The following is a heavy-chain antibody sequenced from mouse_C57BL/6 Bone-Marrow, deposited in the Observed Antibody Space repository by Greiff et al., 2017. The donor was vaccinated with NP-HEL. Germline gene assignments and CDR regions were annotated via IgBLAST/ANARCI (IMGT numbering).Heavy chain of an antibody. CDR3: ARHYYGSSLLYAMDY. D-gene: IGHD1-1*01. CDR2: IYPGSGST. J-gene: IGHJ4*01. V-gene: IGHV1-55*01. CDR1: GYTFTSYW. Sequence: VQLQQPGAELVKPGASVKMSCKASGYTFTSYWITWVKQRPGQGLEWIGVIYPGSGSTNYNEKFKSKATLTVDTSSSTAYMQLSSLTSEDSAVYYCARHYYGSSLLYAMDYWGQGTSVTVSS.